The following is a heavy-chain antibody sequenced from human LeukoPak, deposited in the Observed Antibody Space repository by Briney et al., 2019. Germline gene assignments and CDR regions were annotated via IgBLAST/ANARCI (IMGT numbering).Heavy chain of an antibody. CDR1: GYTFTSYG. Sequence: ASVKVSCKASGYTFTSYGISWVRQAPGQGLEWMGWISAYNGNTNYAQKFQGRVTMTKDTSTSTAYMELRSLRSDDTAVYYCARDVSDFWSFSKYYYMDVWGKGTTVTVSS. V-gene: IGHV1-18*01. J-gene: IGHJ6*03. D-gene: IGHD3-3*01. CDR3: ARDVSDFWSFSKYYYMDV. CDR2: ISAYNGNT.